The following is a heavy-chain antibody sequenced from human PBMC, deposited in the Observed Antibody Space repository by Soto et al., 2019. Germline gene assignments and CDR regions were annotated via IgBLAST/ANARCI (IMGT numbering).Heavy chain of an antibody. V-gene: IGHV3-30*04. D-gene: IGHD6-6*01. CDR3: SRDRTEYSSSSPYYYYGMDV. CDR2: ISYDGSNK. J-gene: IGHJ6*02. Sequence: GGSLRLSCAASGFTLSSYAMHWVRQAPGKGLEWVAVISYDGSNKYYADSVKGRFTISRDNSKNTLYLQMNSLRAEDTAVYYCSRDRTEYSSSSPYYYYGMDVWGQGTTVTVSS. CDR1: GFTLSSYA.